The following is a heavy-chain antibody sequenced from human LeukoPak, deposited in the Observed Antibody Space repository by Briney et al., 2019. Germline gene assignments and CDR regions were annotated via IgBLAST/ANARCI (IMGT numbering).Heavy chain of an antibody. CDR2: IIPIFGTA. D-gene: IGHD6-13*01. J-gene: IGHJ3*02. CDR1: GGTFSSYA. CDR3: ARDHSSSWSYAFDI. Sequence: ASVKVSCKASGGTFSSYAISWVRQAPGQGLEWMGGIIPIFGTANYAQKFQGRVTITTDEPTSTAYMELSSLRSEDTAVYYCARDHSSSWSYAFDIWGQGTMVTVSS. V-gene: IGHV1-69*05.